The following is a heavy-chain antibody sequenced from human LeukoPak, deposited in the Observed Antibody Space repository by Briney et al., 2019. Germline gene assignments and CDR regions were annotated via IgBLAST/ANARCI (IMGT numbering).Heavy chain of an antibody. CDR2: INPNSGGT. D-gene: IGHD3-3*01. Sequence: GASVKVSCKASGYTFTGYYMHWVRQAPGQGLEWMGWINPNSGGTNYAQKFQGRVTMTRDTSISTACMELSRLRSDDTAVYYCARGSDDFWSGYSPSYWGQGTLVTVSS. CDR3: ARGSDDFWSGYSPSY. V-gene: IGHV1-2*02. J-gene: IGHJ4*02. CDR1: GYTFTGYY.